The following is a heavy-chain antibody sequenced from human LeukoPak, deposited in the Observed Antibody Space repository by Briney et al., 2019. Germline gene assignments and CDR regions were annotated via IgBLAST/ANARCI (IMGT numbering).Heavy chain of an antibody. Sequence: ASVKVSCKASGYTFTSYYMHWVRQAPGQGLEWMGIINPSGGGTSYSQKSQGRVTMTRDTSTSTVYVELSSLRSEDTAVYYCARALEMATKWLSYAFDIWGQGTMVTVSS. V-gene: IGHV1-46*01. CDR2: INPSGGGT. J-gene: IGHJ3*02. D-gene: IGHD5-24*01. CDR3: ARALEMATKWLSYAFDI. CDR1: GYTFTSYY.